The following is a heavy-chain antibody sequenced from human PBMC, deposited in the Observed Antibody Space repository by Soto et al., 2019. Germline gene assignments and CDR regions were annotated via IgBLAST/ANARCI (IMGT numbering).Heavy chain of an antibody. Sequence: QVQLVQSGAEVKGPGSSVKASCKASGGTFSSYSISWVRQAPGQGLEWMGRIIPIVDITTYAQKLEGRVTITADKSTSTAYMELSSLRSEDTAVYYCARVTAVAGNYFDYWGQGTQLTVSS. D-gene: IGHD6-19*01. CDR2: IIPIVDIT. V-gene: IGHV1-69*02. J-gene: IGHJ4*02. CDR3: ARVTAVAGNYFDY. CDR1: GGTFSSYS.